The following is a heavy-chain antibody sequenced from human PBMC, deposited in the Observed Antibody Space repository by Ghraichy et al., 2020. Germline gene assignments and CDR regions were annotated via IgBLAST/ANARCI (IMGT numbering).Heavy chain of an antibody. CDR3: ARDLRGYVHPYNYFDP. CDR2: IYTTGNT. Sequence: SETLSLTCSVSGGSVSSGTYYWTWIRQPPGKALEWIGYIYTTGNTDYNPSLKSRLTVSLDTSKNQFSLKLRSVTAADTAVYFCARDLRGYVHPYNYFDPWGQGTLVTVSS. CDR1: GGSVSSGTYY. J-gene: IGHJ5*02. D-gene: IGHD6-25*01. V-gene: IGHV4-61*01.